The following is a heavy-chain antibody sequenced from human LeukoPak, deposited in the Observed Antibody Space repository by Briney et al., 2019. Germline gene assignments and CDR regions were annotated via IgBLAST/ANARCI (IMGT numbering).Heavy chain of an antibody. Sequence: RASVKVSCKASGYTSSSYGISWVRQAPGQGLGWMGWISAYNANTNYAQKLQDRITMTKDTSTSTVYMELRSLTSDDTAVYYCARKALNLGALGYWGQGTLVTVSS. CDR1: GYTSSSYG. CDR3: ARKALNLGALGY. CDR2: ISAYNANT. J-gene: IGHJ4*02. V-gene: IGHV1-18*04. D-gene: IGHD3-16*01.